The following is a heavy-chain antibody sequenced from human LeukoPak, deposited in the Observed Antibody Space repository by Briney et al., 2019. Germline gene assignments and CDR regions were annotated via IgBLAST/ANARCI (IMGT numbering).Heavy chain of an antibody. CDR3: AKVGTSGSSGWYEDY. D-gene: IGHD6-19*01. V-gene: IGHV3-23*01. CDR1: GFTFSSYP. Sequence: PGGSLRLSCAASGFTFSSYPMSWVRQAPGKGLEWVSGIVGSGDNTYYADSVKGRFTISRDNSKNTLYLQMNSLRAEDTAVYYCAKVGTSGSSGWYEDYWGQGTLVTVSS. J-gene: IGHJ4*02. CDR2: IVGSGDNT.